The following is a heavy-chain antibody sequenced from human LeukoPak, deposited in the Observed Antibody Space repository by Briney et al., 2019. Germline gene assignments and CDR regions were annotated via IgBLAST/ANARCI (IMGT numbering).Heavy chain of an antibody. V-gene: IGHV3-23*01. CDR1: GFTFSSYA. CDR3: AKDFHVVVTAPSDY. D-gene: IGHD2-21*02. Sequence: GGSLRLSCAASGFTFSSYAMSWVRQAPGKGLEWVSAISGSGGSTYYADSVKGRFTISRDNSKNTLYLQMNSLRAEDTAVYYCAKDFHVVVTAPSDYWGQGTLVTVSS. CDR2: ISGSGGST. J-gene: IGHJ4*02.